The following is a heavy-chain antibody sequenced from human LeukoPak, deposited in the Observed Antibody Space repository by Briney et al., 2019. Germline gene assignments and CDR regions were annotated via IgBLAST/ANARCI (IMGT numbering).Heavy chain of an antibody. CDR1: GFTFSAYW. Sequence: PGGSLRRSCAASGFTFSAYWMSWVRQTPGKGLEWVANIKEDGSEKYYVDYVKGRFIISRDNAKNSLYVQMNSLRAEDTAVYYCARLPLTARRHFDFWGQGTQVTVSS. D-gene: IGHD5-18*01. J-gene: IGHJ4*02. CDR2: IKEDGSEK. CDR3: ARLPLTARRHFDF. V-gene: IGHV3-7*05.